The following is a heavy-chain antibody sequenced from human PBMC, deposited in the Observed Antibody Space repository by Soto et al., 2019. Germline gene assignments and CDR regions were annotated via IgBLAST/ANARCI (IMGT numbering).Heavy chain of an antibody. Sequence: ASVKVSCKASGYTFTSYAMHWVRQAPGQRLEWMGWINAGNGNTKYSQKFQGRVTITRDTSASTAYMELSSLRSEDTAVYYCARCHYDFWSGYSNWFDPWGQGTLVTVSS. D-gene: IGHD3-3*01. CDR2: INAGNGNT. J-gene: IGHJ5*02. CDR1: GYTFTSYA. V-gene: IGHV1-3*01. CDR3: ARCHYDFWSGYSNWFDP.